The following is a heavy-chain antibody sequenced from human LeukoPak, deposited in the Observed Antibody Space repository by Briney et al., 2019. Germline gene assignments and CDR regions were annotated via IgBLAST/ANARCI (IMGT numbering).Heavy chain of an antibody. CDR1: GFTVSSYW. CDR3: ARDRTLDY. Sequence: GGSLILSCAASGFTVSSYWMYWVRQAPGKGLVWVSLINGDGSSTTYADSVEGRFTISSDNAKNTLYLQMNSLRAEDTAAYYCARDRTLDYWGRGTLVTVSS. J-gene: IGHJ4*02. V-gene: IGHV3-74*01. CDR2: INGDGSST.